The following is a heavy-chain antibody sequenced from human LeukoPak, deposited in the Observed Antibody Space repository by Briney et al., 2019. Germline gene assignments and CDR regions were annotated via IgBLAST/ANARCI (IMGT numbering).Heavy chain of an antibody. J-gene: IGHJ5*02. CDR3: ARYGSGNYYNGEWFDP. Sequence: GGSLRLSCAASGFTVSNNYMSWVRQAPGKGLEWVSFIYSGGSTYYEDSVEGRFTISRDNSKNTLYLQMNSLRAEDTAVYYCARYGSGNYYNGEWFDPWGQGTLVTVSS. CDR1: GFTVSNNY. V-gene: IGHV3-53*01. CDR2: IYSGGST. D-gene: IGHD3-10*01.